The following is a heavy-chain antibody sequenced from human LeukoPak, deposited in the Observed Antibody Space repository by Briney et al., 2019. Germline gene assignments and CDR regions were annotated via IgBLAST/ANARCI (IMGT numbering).Heavy chain of an antibody. Sequence: SETLSLTCTVSGGSISSGGYYWSWIRQHPGKGLEWIGYIYHSGSTYYNPSLKSRVTISVDTSKNQFSLRLNSVNAADTAVYYRARDGYSFTDYWGQGTLVTVSS. CDR2: IYHSGST. J-gene: IGHJ4*02. D-gene: IGHD5-24*01. V-gene: IGHV4-31*03. CDR3: ARDGYSFTDY. CDR1: GGSISSGGYY.